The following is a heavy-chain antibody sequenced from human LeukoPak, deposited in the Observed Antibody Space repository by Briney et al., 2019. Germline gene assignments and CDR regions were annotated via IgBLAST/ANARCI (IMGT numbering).Heavy chain of an antibody. J-gene: IGHJ5*02. CDR1: GYTFTAYY. Sequence: ASVKVSCKSSGYTFTAYYMHWVRQAPGQGLEWMGWISAYNGNTNYAQKLQGRVTMTTDTSTSTAYMELRSLRSDDTAVYYCARVRWFGELLNWFDPWGQGTLVTVSS. CDR2: ISAYNGNT. D-gene: IGHD3-10*01. CDR3: ARVRWFGELLNWFDP. V-gene: IGHV1-18*04.